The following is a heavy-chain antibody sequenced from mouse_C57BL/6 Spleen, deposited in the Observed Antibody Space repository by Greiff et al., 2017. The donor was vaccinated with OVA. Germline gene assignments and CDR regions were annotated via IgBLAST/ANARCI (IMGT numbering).Heavy chain of an antibody. Sequence: QVQLQQPGAELVKPGASVKLSCKASGYTFTSYWMHWVKQRPGQGLEWIGMIHPNSGSTNYNEKFKSKATLTVDKSSSTAYMQLSSLTSEDAAVYYCARSGTGYFDYWGQGTTLTVSS. CDR3: ARSGTGYFDY. J-gene: IGHJ2*01. V-gene: IGHV1-64*01. CDR2: IHPNSGST. D-gene: IGHD4-1*01. CDR1: GYTFTSYW.